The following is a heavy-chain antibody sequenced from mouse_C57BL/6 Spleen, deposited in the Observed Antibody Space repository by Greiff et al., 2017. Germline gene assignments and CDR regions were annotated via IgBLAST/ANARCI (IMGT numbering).Heavy chain of an antibody. D-gene: IGHD1-2*01. Sequence: VQLQQSGAELVKPGASVKISCKASGYAFSSYWMNWVKQRPGKGLEWIGQIYPGDGDTNYNGKFKGKATLTADKSSSTAYMQLSSLTSEDSAVYFCARSYLTHYAFDYWGQGTTLTVSS. J-gene: IGHJ2*01. CDR2: IYPGDGDT. V-gene: IGHV1-80*01. CDR1: GYAFSSYW. CDR3: ARSYLTHYAFDY.